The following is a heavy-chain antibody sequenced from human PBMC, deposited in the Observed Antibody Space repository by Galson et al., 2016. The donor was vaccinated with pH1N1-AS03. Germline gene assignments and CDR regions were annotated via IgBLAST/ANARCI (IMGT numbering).Heavy chain of an antibody. J-gene: IGHJ5*02. CDR2: ISPQNGNT. CDR3: ARAAPFDP. V-gene: IGHV1-18*04. CDR1: GYTFSNFG. D-gene: IGHD2-15*01. Sequence: SVKVSCKASGYTFSNFGMSWVRQAPRQGLEWMGWISPQNGNTQYAQRLEGRVTMTTDTSTSTAYMELWSLTYDDTAVYYCARAAPFDPWGQGTLVIVSS.